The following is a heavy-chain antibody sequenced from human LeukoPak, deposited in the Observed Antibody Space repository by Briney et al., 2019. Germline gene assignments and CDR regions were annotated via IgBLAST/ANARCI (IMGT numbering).Heavy chain of an antibody. CDR3: ARDWSIGAFDI. Sequence: PGGSLRLSCAASGFTFSSYGMHWVRQAPGKGLEWVAVIWYDGSNKYYADSVKGRFTISRDNSKNTLYLQMNSLRAEDTAVYYCARDWSIGAFDIWGQGTMVTVSS. J-gene: IGHJ3*02. D-gene: IGHD2-21*01. CDR1: GFTFSSYG. V-gene: IGHV3-33*01. CDR2: IWYDGSNK.